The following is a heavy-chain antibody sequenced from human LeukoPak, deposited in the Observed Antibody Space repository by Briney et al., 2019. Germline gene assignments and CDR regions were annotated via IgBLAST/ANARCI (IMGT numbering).Heavy chain of an antibody. CDR2: ISVNSDYI. CDR1: GFVFSTYT. Sequence: GGSLRLSCAGSGFVFSTYTMNWIRQTPGKGLEWVSSISVNSDYIYYADSMKGRFTVSRDNAKNSLYLQMNSLRAEDTAVYYCARVHCSGGGCYQRNDGLEIWGQGTMVTVSS. CDR3: ARVHCSGGGCYQRNDGLEI. J-gene: IGHJ3*02. D-gene: IGHD2-15*01. V-gene: IGHV3-21*01.